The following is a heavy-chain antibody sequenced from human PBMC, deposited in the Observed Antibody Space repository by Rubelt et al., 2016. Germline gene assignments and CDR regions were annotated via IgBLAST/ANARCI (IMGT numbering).Heavy chain of an antibody. D-gene: IGHD6-13*01. CDR1: GGSISSYY. CDR2: IYYSGST. CDR3: ASIAAAGTQVDY. V-gene: IGHV4-59*01. Sequence: QVQLQESGPGLVKPSETLSLTCTVSGGSISSYYWSWIRQPPGKGLEWIGYIYYSGSTNYNPSPRGLVTISGDASTNQFSLRLSFVTAADTAVYYCASIAAAGTQVDYWGQGTLVTVSA. J-gene: IGHJ4*02.